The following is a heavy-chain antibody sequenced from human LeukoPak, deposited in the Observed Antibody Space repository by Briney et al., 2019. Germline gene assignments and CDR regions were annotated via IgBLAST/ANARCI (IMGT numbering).Heavy chain of an antibody. J-gene: IGHJ6*03. V-gene: IGHV1-8*01. D-gene: IGHD2-15*01. CDR2: MNPNSGNT. CDR3: AREVVVAANLKITKRGYYYYYYMDV. Sequence: GASVTVSCKASGYTFTSYDINWVRQATGQGLEWMGWMNPNSGNTGYAQKFQGRVTMTRNTSISTAYMELSSLRSEDTAVYYCAREVVVAANLKITKRGYYYYYYMDVWGKGTTVTVSS. CDR1: GYTFTSYD.